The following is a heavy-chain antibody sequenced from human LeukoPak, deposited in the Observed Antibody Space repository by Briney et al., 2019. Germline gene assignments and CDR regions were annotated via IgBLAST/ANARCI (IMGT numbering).Heavy chain of an antibody. CDR1: GYTFTSYG. D-gene: IGHD3-22*01. CDR2: ISAYNGNT. CDR3: ARPNAPGYYHDSSGYALGDASDI. V-gene: IGHV1-18*01. J-gene: IGHJ3*02. Sequence: ASVKVSCKASGYTFTSYGISWVRQAPGQGLEWMGWISAYNGNTNYAQKLQGRVTMTTDTSTSTAYMELRSLRSDDTAVYYCARPNAPGYYHDSSGYALGDASDIWGQGTMVTVSS.